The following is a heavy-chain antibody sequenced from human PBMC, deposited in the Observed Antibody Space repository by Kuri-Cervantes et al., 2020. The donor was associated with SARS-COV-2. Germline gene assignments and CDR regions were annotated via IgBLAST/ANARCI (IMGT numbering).Heavy chain of an antibody. D-gene: IGHD6-19*01. CDR2: IKQDGSEK. J-gene: IGHJ3*02. V-gene: IGHV3-7*01. CDR3: ARIPGYSSGWLAFDI. Sequence: SSSSYYWGWIRQAPGKGLEWVANIKQDGSEKHYVDSVKGRFTISRDNAKNSLYLQMNSLRAEDTAVYYCARIPGYSSGWLAFDIWGQGTMVTVSS. CDR1: SSSSYY.